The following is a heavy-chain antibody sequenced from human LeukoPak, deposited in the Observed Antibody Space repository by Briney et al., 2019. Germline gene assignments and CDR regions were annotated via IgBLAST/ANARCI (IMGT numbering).Heavy chain of an antibody. CDR3: ARGGTYGSGRNQHTTLDY. Sequence: SETLSLTGTVSGGSISNDYWSWIRQAAGKELEWIGRIYTRGSTNYNPSLKSRVTISLDKSKKQFSLNLNSVTAADTAVYYCARGGTYGSGRNQHTTLDYWGQGTLVTVSS. J-gene: IGHJ4*02. D-gene: IGHD3-10*01. V-gene: IGHV4-4*07. CDR2: IYTRGST. CDR1: GGSISNDY.